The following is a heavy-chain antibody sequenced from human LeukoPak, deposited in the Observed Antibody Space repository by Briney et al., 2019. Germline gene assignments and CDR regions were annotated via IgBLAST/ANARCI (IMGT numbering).Heavy chain of an antibody. J-gene: IGHJ3*02. CDR3: TTETPKYQLLHDAFDI. D-gene: IGHD2-2*01. CDR2: IKSKTDGGTK. Sequence: GGSVRLSCAASGFTFSNAWMSWVRQAPGKGLEWVGRIKSKTDGGTKDYAAPGKGRFTISRDDSKNTLYLQMNSLKTEDTAVYYCTTETPKYQLLHDAFDIWGQGTMVTVSS. CDR1: GFTFSNAW. V-gene: IGHV3-15*01.